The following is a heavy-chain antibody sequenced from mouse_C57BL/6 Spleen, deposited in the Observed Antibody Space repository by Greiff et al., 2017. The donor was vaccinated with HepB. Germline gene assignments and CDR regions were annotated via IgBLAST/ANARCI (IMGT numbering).Heavy chain of an antibody. Sequence: QVQLQQSGAELVRPGASVTLSCKASGYTFTDYEMHWVKQTPVHGLEWIGAIDPETGGTAYNQKFKGKAILTADKSSSTAYMELRSLTSEDSAVYCCTRKGNYYGSSYWYFDVWGTGTTVTVSS. D-gene: IGHD1-1*01. V-gene: IGHV1-15*01. J-gene: IGHJ1*03. CDR3: TRKGNYYGSSYWYFDV. CDR1: GYTFTDYE. CDR2: IDPETGGT.